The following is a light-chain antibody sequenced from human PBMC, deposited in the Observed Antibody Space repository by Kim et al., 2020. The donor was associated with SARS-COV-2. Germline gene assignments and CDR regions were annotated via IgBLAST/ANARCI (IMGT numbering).Light chain of an antibody. CDR1: QSVSSS. CDR3: QQRTNWPRT. J-gene: IGKJ4*01. CDR2: DAS. Sequence: EIVLTQSPGTLSLSPGERATLSCRASQSVSSSLAWYQQKPGRAPRLLIHDASDRATGIPARFSGSGSGTDFTLIISSLEPEDFAVYYCQQRTNWPRTFGGGTKVDIK. V-gene: IGKV3-11*01.